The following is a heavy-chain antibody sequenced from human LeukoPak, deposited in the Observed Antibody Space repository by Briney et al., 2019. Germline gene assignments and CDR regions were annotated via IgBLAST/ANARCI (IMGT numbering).Heavy chain of an antibody. J-gene: IGHJ4*02. Sequence: PSETLSLTCTVSGGSISSYYWSWIRQPPGKGLEWIGYIYTSGSTNYNPSLKSRVTISVDTSKNQFSLKLSSVTAADTAVYYCARSGYAYFDYWGQGTLVTVSS. D-gene: IGHD5-12*01. CDR3: ARSGYAYFDY. V-gene: IGHV4-4*09. CDR2: IYTSGST. CDR1: GGSISSYY.